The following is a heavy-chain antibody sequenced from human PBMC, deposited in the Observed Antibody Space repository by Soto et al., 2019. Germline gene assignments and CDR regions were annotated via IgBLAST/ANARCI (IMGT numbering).Heavy chain of an antibody. CDR1: GFIFSSYA. CDR3: VKTGSSTSLWWFDP. CDR2: ITAGGGST. J-gene: IGHJ5*02. D-gene: IGHD2-2*01. V-gene: IGHV3-23*01. Sequence: HPGGSLRLSCAASGFIFSSYAMTWVRQAPGKGLEWVSAITAGGGSTYYADYVKGRFTISRDNSKNTLYLQMHGLRAEDTAVYYCVKTGSSTSLWWFDPWGQGTLVTVSS.